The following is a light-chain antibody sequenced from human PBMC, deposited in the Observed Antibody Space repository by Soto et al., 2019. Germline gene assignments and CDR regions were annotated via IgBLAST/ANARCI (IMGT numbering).Light chain of an antibody. Sequence: QSVLTQPPSVSAAPGQRVTISCSGSTSDIGNNFVSWYQQIPGTAPKLLIYDSDKRPSGIPDRFSASKSGTSATLGITGLQTGDEADYYCGTWDSSLSAGVFGGGTKVTVL. V-gene: IGLV1-51*01. CDR2: DSD. J-gene: IGLJ2*01. CDR1: TSDIGNNF. CDR3: GTWDSSLSAGV.